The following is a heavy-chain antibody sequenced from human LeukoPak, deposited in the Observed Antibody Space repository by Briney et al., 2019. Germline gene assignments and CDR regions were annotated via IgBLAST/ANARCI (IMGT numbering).Heavy chain of an antibody. CDR2: INHDGTGT. J-gene: IGHJ4*02. V-gene: IGHV3-74*01. CDR1: GFTFNTFN. Sequence: GSLRLSCAASGFTFNTFNMNWVRQAPGKGLVWVSGINHDGTGTYYADSVKGRFTISRDNAKNTVYLQMNGLRAEDTTVYYCATVSEYWGQGTLVTVSS. CDR3: ATVSEY.